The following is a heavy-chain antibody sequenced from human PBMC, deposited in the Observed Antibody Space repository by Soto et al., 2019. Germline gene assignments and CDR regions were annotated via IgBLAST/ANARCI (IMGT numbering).Heavy chain of an antibody. J-gene: IGHJ3*02. Sequence: GGSLRLSCAASGFTVSSNYMSWVRQAPGKGLEWVSVIYIGGGAYYAGSVKGRFTISRDNSKNTLFLQMNSLRAEDTAVYYCARITPPFAFDIRGQGTLVTVSS. CDR2: IYIGGGA. CDR1: GFTVSSNY. D-gene: IGHD3-10*01. V-gene: IGHV3-66*01. CDR3: ARITPPFAFDI.